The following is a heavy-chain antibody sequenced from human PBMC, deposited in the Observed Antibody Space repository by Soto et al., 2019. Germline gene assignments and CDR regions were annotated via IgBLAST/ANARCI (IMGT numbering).Heavy chain of an antibody. Sequence: SETLSLTCFVSGESIRSSSYYWGWIRQPPGKGLEWIGSIYYSGRTYYNPSFKSRVTISIDTSKNQFSLKLSSVTATGTAVYYCARQRATVVTQAYFDHWGQGALVTVAS. CDR2: IYYSGRT. CDR1: GESIRSSSYY. J-gene: IGHJ4*02. D-gene: IGHD2-21*02. CDR3: ARQRATVVTQAYFDH. V-gene: IGHV4-39*01.